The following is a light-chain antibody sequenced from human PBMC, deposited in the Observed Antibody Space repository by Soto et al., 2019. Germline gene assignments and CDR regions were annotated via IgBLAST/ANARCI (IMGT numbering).Light chain of an antibody. Sequence: DIQMTQSPSSLSASVGDRVTITCRASQSIAGYLSWYQQRPGKAPKFLIYSASSLQGGVPSRFSGSGSGTDFSLTINGLQPEDFEPYFCQQSFSVPITFGQGTRLEIK. CDR2: SAS. V-gene: IGKV1-39*01. CDR1: QSIAGY. J-gene: IGKJ5*01. CDR3: QQSFSVPIT.